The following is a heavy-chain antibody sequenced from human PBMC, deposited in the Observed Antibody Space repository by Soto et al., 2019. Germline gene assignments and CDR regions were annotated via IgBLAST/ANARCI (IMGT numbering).Heavy chain of an antibody. CDR2: VYYSVTT. J-gene: IGHJ4*02. CDR3: ARRRASSNYYFDY. V-gene: IGHV4-39*01. D-gene: IGHD4-4*01. CDR1: GGSISSSSYY. Sequence: ETLSLNCNVSGGSISSSSYYWGWIRQPPGKGLEWIGNVYYSVTTYYNPSLKSRLTISVDTSKNQFSLKLSSVTAADTAVYYCARRRASSNYYFDYWGQGTLVTVSS.